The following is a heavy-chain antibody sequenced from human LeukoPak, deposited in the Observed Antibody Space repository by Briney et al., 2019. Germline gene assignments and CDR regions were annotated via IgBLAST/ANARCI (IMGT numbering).Heavy chain of an antibody. Sequence: GGSLRLSCAASGLTFSDYYMSWIRQAPGKGLEWVSSISSSSSYIYYADSVKGRFTISRDNAKNSLYLQMNSLRAEDTAVYYCARSYLAAAGTRAFDIWGQGTMVTVSS. J-gene: IGHJ3*02. V-gene: IGHV3-11*06. CDR2: ISSSSSYI. CDR1: GLTFSDYY. CDR3: ARSYLAAAGTRAFDI. D-gene: IGHD6-13*01.